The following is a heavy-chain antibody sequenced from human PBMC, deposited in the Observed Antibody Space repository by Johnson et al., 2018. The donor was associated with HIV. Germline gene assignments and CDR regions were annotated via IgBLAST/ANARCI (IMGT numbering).Heavy chain of an antibody. CDR2: IYGAGRT. J-gene: IGHJ3*02. D-gene: IGHD3-10*01. V-gene: IGHV3-66*01. Sequence: EVQLVESGGGLVQPGGSLRLSCAVSGFTFSNYMSWVRQAPGKGLEWVSIIYGAGRTYYADSVKGRCTISRDNSNNTLYLQMNSLRADDTAVYYCARGGVWFGTIEAFDIWGQGTLVTVSS. CDR3: ARGGVWFGTIEAFDI. CDR1: GFTFSNY.